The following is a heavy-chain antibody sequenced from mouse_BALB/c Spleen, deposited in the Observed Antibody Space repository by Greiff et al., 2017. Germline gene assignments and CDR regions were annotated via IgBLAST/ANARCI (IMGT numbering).Heavy chain of an antibody. Sequence: VQLQQSGAELVKPGASVKLSCTASGFNIKDTYMHWVKQRPEQGLEWIGRIDPANGNTKYDPKFPGKATITADTVSNTAYLQLSSLTSEDAAVYYCARYEIATDYWGQGTTLTVSS. CDR3: ARYEIATDY. CDR2: IDPANGNT. J-gene: IGHJ2*01. V-gene: IGHV14-3*02. D-gene: IGHD2-3*01. CDR1: GFNIKDTY.